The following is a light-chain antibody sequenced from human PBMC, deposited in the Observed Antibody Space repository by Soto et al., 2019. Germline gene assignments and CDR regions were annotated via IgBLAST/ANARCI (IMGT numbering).Light chain of an antibody. CDR2: GAS. CDR3: QQYSDWPPLT. CDR1: QSISSN. J-gene: IGKJ4*01. Sequence: EIVMTQSPVTLSVSPGERATLSCRASQSISSNLAWYQQKPGQAPRLLIHGASTRATGIPAMFSGSGSGTDFTLTISSLQSEDFAVYYCQQYSDWPPLTFGGGTKVEIK. V-gene: IGKV3-15*01.